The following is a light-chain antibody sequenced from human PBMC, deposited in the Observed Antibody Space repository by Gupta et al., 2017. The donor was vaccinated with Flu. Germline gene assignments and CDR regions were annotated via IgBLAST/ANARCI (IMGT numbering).Light chain of an antibody. CDR2: GAS. Sequence: EIVMTQSPATLSVSPGERATLSCRASQSVSSNLAWYQQKPGQAPRLLIYGASTRATGITARFSGSGSGTEFTLTSSSRQSEDFAVYYCQQYYTRPTFGQGTKVEIK. J-gene: IGKJ1*01. CDR1: QSVSSN. CDR3: QQYYTRPT. V-gene: IGKV3-15*01.